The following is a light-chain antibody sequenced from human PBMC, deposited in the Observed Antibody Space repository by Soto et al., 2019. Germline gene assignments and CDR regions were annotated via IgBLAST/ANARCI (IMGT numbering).Light chain of an antibody. Sequence: EIIMTQSPATLSVSPGEGATLSCRTSHSISTNLAWYQHKRGQSPRLLVYGAFTRATGVPAMFSGSGSGAEFTHSSNSLQSEDFAVYYLQQYNAWPTFGGGTKVEIK. J-gene: IGKJ4*01. V-gene: IGKV3-15*01. CDR1: HSISTN. CDR2: GAF. CDR3: QQYNAWPT.